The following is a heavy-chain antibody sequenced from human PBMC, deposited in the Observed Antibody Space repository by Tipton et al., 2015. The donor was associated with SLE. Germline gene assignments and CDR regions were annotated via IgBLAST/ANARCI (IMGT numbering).Heavy chain of an antibody. CDR3: ARSGWPIGDYVDS. CDR2: IYYSGLT. Sequence: TLSLTCSVSGGSLSSYYWSWIRQPPGKGLEWIGYIYYSGLTYSNPSLKSRATISLDTSKNQVSLKMTSLTAADTAVYYCARSGWPIGDYVDSWGQGTLLTVSS. J-gene: IGHJ4*02. CDR1: GGSLSSYY. D-gene: IGHD5-24*01. V-gene: IGHV4-59*06.